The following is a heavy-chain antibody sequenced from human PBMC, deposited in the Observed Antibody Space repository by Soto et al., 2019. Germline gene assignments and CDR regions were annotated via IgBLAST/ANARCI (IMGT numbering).Heavy chain of an antibody. D-gene: IGHD3-10*01. CDR1: TNSSSFTNSY. CDR3: ATHRTEVVWRGFDF. Sequence: WGTLSLTGTVSTNSSSFTNSYWGWSRQPPGKGVQWIGSSSYNGGTFYNPSLKGRVVMSFDTSKKQSSLQVTSVAAAAPAVYFSATHRTEVVWRGFDFWGQVSPFPVYS. J-gene: IGHJ4*01. CDR2: SSYNGGT. V-gene: IGHV4-39*01.